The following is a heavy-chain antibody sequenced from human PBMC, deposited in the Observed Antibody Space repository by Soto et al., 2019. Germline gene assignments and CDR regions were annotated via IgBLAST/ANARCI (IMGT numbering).Heavy chain of an antibody. CDR3: TRGVWVPVSATSADIVVVPAAIGYYYYYMDV. D-gene: IGHD2-2*01. CDR1: GFTFGDYA. CDR2: IRSKAYGGTT. V-gene: IGHV3-49*03. Sequence: GGSLRLSCTASGFTFGDYAMSWFRQAPGKGLEWVGFIRSKAYGGTTEYAASVKGRFTISRDDSKSIAYLQMNSLKTEDTAVYYCTRGVWVPVSATSADIVVVPAAIGYYYYYMDVWGKGTTVTVSS. J-gene: IGHJ6*03.